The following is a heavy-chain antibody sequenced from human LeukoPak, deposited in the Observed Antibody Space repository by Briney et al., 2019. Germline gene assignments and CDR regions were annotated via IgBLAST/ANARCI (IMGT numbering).Heavy chain of an antibody. V-gene: IGHV4-31*03. CDR1: GGSISSGGYY. Sequence: PSETLSLTCTVSGGSISSGGYYWSWIRQHPGKGLEWIGYIYYSGSTYYNPSLKSRVTISVDTSKNQFSLKLSSVTAADTAVYYCARGTYREVVPAASLRFDPWGQGTLVTVSS. D-gene: IGHD2-2*01. J-gene: IGHJ5*02. CDR2: IYYSGST. CDR3: ARGTYREVVPAASLRFDP.